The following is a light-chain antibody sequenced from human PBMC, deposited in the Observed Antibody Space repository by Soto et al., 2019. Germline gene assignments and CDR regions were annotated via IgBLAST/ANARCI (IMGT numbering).Light chain of an antibody. Sequence: QSVLTQPASVSGSPGQSITISCTGTSSDVGGYNFVSWYQQHPGKAPKLMIHEVSNRPSGVSNRFSGSKSGNTASLTISGLQAEDEADYYCSSYTSISTLGVFGNGTKVTVL. CDR1: SSDVGGYNF. CDR2: EVS. CDR3: SSYTSISTLGV. V-gene: IGLV2-14*01. J-gene: IGLJ1*01.